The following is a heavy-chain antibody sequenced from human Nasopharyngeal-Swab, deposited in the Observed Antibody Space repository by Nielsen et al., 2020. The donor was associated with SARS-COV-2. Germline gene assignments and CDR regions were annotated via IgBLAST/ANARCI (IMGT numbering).Heavy chain of an antibody. J-gene: IGHJ6*02. CDR1: GGTGISYA. Sequence: AGKVSCKASGGTGISYAISWVRQAPGQGLEWMGGIIPIFGTANYAQKFQGRVTITADESTSTAYMELSSLRSEDTAVYYCARDLWRRAARDYYYYGMDVRGQGTTVTVSS. V-gene: IGHV1-69*13. CDR3: ARDLWRRAARDYYYYGMDV. CDR2: IIPIFGTA. D-gene: IGHD3-3*01.